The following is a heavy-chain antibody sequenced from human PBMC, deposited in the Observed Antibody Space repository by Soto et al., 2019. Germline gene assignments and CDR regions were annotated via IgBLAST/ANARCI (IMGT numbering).Heavy chain of an antibody. V-gene: IGHV4-59*08. CDR1: GDSINSYY. CDR3: VRGVLS. J-gene: IGHJ1*01. CDR2: FYYSGST. D-gene: IGHD3-10*01. Sequence: PSETLSLTCTVSGDSINSYYWSWIRQPPGKGLEWIGYFYYSGSTFYNPSLKSRASISVDTSKNQFSLKLSSVTAADTAVYFCVRGVLSWGQGTLVTVSS.